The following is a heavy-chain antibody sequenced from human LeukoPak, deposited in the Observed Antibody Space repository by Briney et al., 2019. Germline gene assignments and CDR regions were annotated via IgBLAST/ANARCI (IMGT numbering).Heavy chain of an antibody. V-gene: IGHV4-59*01. Sequence: SETLSLTCTVSGDSINNYYWSWIRQPPGKGLEWIGYIYYSGSTNYNPSLKSRVTISVDTSKNQFSLKLSSVTAADTAVYYCARGDSTFDYWGQGTLVTVSS. CDR1: GDSINNYY. CDR3: ARGDSTFDY. CDR2: IYYSGST. J-gene: IGHJ4*02. D-gene: IGHD5/OR15-5a*01.